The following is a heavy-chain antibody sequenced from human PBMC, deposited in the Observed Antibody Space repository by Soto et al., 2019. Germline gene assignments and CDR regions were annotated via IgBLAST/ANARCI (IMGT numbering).Heavy chain of an antibody. V-gene: IGHV3-23*01. CDR2: ISGSGHRT. D-gene: IGHD1-26*01. J-gene: IGHJ6*02. CDR1: GFTFSDYA. Sequence: GESLKISCAASGFTFSDYAMTWVRQAPGKGLEWVSAISGSGHRTPYSDSVKGRFTISRDNAKNTLYLQMNSLRAEDTAVYYCAKVVGGQWYYNGVDVWGQGTTVTVSS. CDR3: AKVVGGQWYYNGVDV.